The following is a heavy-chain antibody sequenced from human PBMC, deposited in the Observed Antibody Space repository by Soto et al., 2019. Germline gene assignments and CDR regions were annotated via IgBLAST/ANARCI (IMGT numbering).Heavy chain of an antibody. CDR2: FDPEDGET. CDR1: GYTLTELS. CDR3: ARHGSNSGSYSEYFQH. Sequence: ASVKVSCKVSGYTLTELSMHWVRQAPGKGLEWMGGFDPEDGETIYAQKFQGRVTMTEDTSTDTAYMELSSLRSEDTAVYYCARHGSNSGSYSEYFQHWGQGTLVTVSS. V-gene: IGHV1-24*01. J-gene: IGHJ1*01. D-gene: IGHD1-26*01.